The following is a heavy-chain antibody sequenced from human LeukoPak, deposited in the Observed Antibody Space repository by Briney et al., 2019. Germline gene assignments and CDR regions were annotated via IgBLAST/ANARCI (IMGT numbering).Heavy chain of an antibody. CDR3: ARDHCSGGSCYPEGWLV. CDR2: IIPIFGTA. V-gene: IGHV1-69*05. Sequence: SVKVSCKASGGTFSSYAISWVRQAPGQGLEWMGRIIPIFGTANYAQKFQGRVTITTDESTSTAYMELSSLRSEDTAVYYCARDHCSGGSCYPEGWLVWGQGTLVTVSS. D-gene: IGHD2-15*01. J-gene: IGHJ4*02. CDR1: GGTFSSYA.